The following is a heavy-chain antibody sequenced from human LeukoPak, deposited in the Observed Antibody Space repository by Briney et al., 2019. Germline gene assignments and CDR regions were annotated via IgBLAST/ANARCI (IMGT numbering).Heavy chain of an antibody. J-gene: IGHJ4*02. V-gene: IGHV4-34*01. CDR1: GGSFSGYY. CDR2: INHSGST. Sequence: PSETLSLTCAVYGGSFSGYYWSWIRQPPGKGLEWIGEINHSGSTNYNPPLKSRVTISVDTSKNQFSLKLSSVTAADTAVYYCAGIVVVAATRGNFDYWGQGTLVTVSS. D-gene: IGHD2-15*01. CDR3: AGIVVVAATRGNFDY.